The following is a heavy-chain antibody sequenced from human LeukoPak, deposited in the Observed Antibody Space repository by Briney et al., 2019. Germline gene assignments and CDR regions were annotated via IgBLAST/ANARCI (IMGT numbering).Heavy chain of an antibody. Sequence: SKNLSLTCTVSGGSISSSSYYWEWIRQPPGTGLEWIGSIYYSGSTYYNPSLKSRVTISVDTSKNQFSLKLSSVTAADTAVYYCARLDEAYYYGSGTVNWFDPWGQGTLVTVSS. J-gene: IGHJ5*02. CDR2: IYYSGST. D-gene: IGHD3-10*01. CDR1: GGSISSSSYY. V-gene: IGHV4-39*01. CDR3: ARLDEAYYYGSGTVNWFDP.